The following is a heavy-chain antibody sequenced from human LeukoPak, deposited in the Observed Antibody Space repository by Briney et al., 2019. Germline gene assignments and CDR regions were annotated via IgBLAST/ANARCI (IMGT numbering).Heavy chain of an antibody. CDR1: GYTLTSYD. Sequence: ASVKVSCKASGYTLTSYDINWVRQATGQGLEWMGWMNPNSGNTGYAQKFQGRVTMTRNTSISTAYMELSSLRSEDTAVYYCARVETYYDFWSGDYYYYGMDVWGQGTTVTVSS. D-gene: IGHD3-3*01. V-gene: IGHV1-8*01. CDR3: ARVETYYDFWSGDYYYYGMDV. CDR2: MNPNSGNT. J-gene: IGHJ6*02.